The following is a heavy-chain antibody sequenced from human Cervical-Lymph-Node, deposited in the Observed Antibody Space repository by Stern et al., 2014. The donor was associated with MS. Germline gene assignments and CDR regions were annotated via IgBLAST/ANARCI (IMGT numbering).Heavy chain of an antibody. Sequence: QMQLVQSGGGVVQPGRSLRLSCAASGFTFSSYGMHWVRQAPGKGLEWVAVIWYDGSNKYYADSVKGRFTISRDNSKNTLYLQMNSLRAEDTAVYYGARDSRDGSSPFGYWGQGTLVTVSS. D-gene: IGHD6-6*01. J-gene: IGHJ4*02. V-gene: IGHV3-33*01. CDR2: IWYDGSNK. CDR3: ARDSRDGSSPFGY. CDR1: GFTFSSYG.